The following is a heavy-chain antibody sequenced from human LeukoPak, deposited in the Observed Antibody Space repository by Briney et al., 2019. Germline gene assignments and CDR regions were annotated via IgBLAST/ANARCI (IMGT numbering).Heavy chain of an antibody. Sequence: SETLSLTCTVSGGSISSSSYYWGWIRQPPGKGLEWIGSIYYSGSTNYNPSLKSRVTISVGTSKNQFSLKLSSVTAADTAVYYCARASDEDRYSSSPYYFDYWGQGTLVTVSS. D-gene: IGHD6-6*01. CDR3: ARASDEDRYSSSPYYFDY. CDR1: GGSISSSSYY. J-gene: IGHJ4*02. CDR2: IYYSGST. V-gene: IGHV4-39*07.